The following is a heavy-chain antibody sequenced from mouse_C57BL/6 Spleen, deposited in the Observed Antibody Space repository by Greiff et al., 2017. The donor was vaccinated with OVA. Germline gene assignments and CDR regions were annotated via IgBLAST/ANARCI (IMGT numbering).Heavy chain of an antibody. D-gene: IGHD1-1*01. CDR1: GYTFTSYW. J-gene: IGHJ2*01. Sequence: VQLQQPGAELVRPGSSVKLSCKASGYTFTSYWMDWVKQRPGQGLEWIGYIYPSDSETHYNQKFKDKATLTVDKSSSTAYMQLSSLTSEDSAVYYCAIRGDYYGSSYLDYWGQGTTLTVSS. V-gene: IGHV1-61*01. CDR2: IYPSDSET. CDR3: AIRGDYYGSSYLDY.